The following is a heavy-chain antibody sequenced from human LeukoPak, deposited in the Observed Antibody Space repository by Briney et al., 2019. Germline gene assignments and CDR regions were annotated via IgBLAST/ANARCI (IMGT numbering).Heavy chain of an antibody. Sequence: EASVKVSCKASGDTFTSYYMHWVRQAPGQGLEWVGIINPSGGSTSYAQKFQGRVTMTRDTSTSTVYMERSSLRSENTDVYYCARDGYSSGWYRAPQPPYNWFDPWGQGTLVTVSS. V-gene: IGHV1-46*01. CDR2: INPSGGST. D-gene: IGHD6-19*01. CDR1: GDTFTSYY. J-gene: IGHJ5*02. CDR3: ARDGYSSGWYRAPQPPYNWFDP.